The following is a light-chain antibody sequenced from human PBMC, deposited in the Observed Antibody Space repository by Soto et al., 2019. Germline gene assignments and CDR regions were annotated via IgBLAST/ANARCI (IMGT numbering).Light chain of an antibody. Sequence: SVLTHPASVSWSPGQSITISCTGTSSDVGSYNLVSWYQHHPGKAPKVMIYEVSKRPSGVPNRFSGSKSGNTASLTISGLQAEDEADYYCCSYAGSSTYVFGTGTKVTVL. CDR1: SSDVGSYNL. CDR2: EVS. J-gene: IGLJ1*01. V-gene: IGLV2-23*02. CDR3: CSYAGSSTYV.